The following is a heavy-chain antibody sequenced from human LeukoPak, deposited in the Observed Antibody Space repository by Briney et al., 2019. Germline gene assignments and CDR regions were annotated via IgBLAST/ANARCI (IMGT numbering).Heavy chain of an antibody. Sequence: GSLRLSCTASGFTFSSYTMTWVRQAPGKGLKWVSTITTGDGNTYYADSVKGRFTVSRDDSKNTLYLQMNSLRAEDTAVYYCAKDGGLWVSAHWGDSWGRGTLVTVSS. CDR1: GFTFSSYT. CDR3: AKDGGLWVSAHWGDS. D-gene: IGHD7-27*01. V-gene: IGHV3-23*01. J-gene: IGHJ4*02. CDR2: ITTGDGNT.